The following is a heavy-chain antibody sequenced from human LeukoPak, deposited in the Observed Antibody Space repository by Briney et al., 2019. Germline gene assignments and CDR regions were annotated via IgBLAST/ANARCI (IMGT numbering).Heavy chain of an antibody. CDR3: ARALRSGYYFFDY. Sequence: GGSLRLFCAASGFTVSSNYMSWVRQAPGKGLEWVSVIYSGGSTYYADSVKGRFTISRDNSKNTLYLQMNSLRAEDTAVYYCARALRSGYYFFDYWGQGTLVTVSS. CDR1: GFTVSSNY. J-gene: IGHJ4*02. CDR2: IYSGGST. D-gene: IGHD3-22*01. V-gene: IGHV3-53*01.